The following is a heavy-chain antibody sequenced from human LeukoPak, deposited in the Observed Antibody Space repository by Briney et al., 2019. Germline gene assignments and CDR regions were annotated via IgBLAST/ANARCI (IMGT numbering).Heavy chain of an antibody. J-gene: IGHJ3*02. Sequence: GGSLRLSCAASGFIVSSNYMSWVRQAPGKGLEWVSVIYRGGSTYYADSVKGRFTISRDNSKNTLYLQMNSLRAEDTAVYYCASSQLLWFGEPKDDAFDIWGQGTMVTVSS. CDR3: ASSQLLWFGEPKDDAFDI. CDR1: GFIVSSNY. CDR2: IYRGGST. V-gene: IGHV3-53*01. D-gene: IGHD3-10*01.